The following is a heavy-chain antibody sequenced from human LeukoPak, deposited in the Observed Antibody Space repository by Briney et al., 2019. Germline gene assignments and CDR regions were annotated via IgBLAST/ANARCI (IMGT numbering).Heavy chain of an antibody. V-gene: IGHV3-15*01. CDR3: TTPEGSVYCSSTSCCNFDY. D-gene: IGHD2-2*01. Sequence: GGSLRLSCAASGFTFSNAWMSWVRQAPGKGLEWVGRIKSKTDGGTTDYAAPVTGRFTISREDSKNTLYLQMNSLKTEDTAVYYCTTPEGSVYCSSTSCCNFDYWGQGTLVTVSS. J-gene: IGHJ4*02. CDR1: GFTFSNAW. CDR2: IKSKTDGGTT.